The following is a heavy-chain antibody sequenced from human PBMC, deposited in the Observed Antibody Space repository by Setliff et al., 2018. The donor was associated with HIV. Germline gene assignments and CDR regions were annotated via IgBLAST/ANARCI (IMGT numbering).Heavy chain of an antibody. J-gene: IGHJ4*02. CDR1: GGTFSNYG. CDR2: IIPIFGSA. Sequence: SVKVSCKASGGTFSNYGFAWVRQAPGQGLEWMGGIIPIFGSADYAQKFQGRVTISADESTSTVYLELSSLTSDDTAMYYCASKEDYYTSKTLDSWGQGTLVTSPQ. CDR3: ASKEDYYTSKTLDS. D-gene: IGHD3-10*01. V-gene: IGHV1-69*13.